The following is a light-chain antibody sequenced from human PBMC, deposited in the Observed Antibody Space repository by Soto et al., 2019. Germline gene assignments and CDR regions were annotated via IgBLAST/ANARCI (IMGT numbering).Light chain of an antibody. CDR3: QRQSSWPRT. V-gene: IGKV3-15*01. Sequence: EIVMTQSPATLSVSPGETATLSCRASQSVGTNLAWYQQKPGQAPRLLIHGTSTRATGIPARFSGSGSGTEFTLTISSLQSEDFAVYYCQRQSSWPRTFGQGTKVDIK. CDR2: GTS. J-gene: IGKJ1*01. CDR1: QSVGTN.